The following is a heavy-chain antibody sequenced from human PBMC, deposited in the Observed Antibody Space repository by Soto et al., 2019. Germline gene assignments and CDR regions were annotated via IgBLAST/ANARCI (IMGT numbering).Heavy chain of an antibody. CDR3: TRKNDFSRSSFYCSGLEV. J-gene: IGHJ6*02. CDR1: GGSISSGGYY. Sequence: QMQLQESGPGLVKPSQTLSLTCTVSGGSISSGGYYWSWIRQLPGKGLEWIGYIYRSGNAYYHPSRASRMIISVDTSKMKYSLELSPVTAADSAVYYSTRKNDFSRSSFYCSGLEVRGHGPTVTCSS. V-gene: IGHV4-31*08. D-gene: IGHD3-3*01. CDR2: IYRSGNA.